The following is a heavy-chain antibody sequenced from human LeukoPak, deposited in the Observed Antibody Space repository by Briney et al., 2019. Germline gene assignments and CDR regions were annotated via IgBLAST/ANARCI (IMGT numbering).Heavy chain of an antibody. D-gene: IGHD2-8*01. Sequence: PGGSLRLSCAASGFTFSSYEMNWVRQAPGKGLEWVSYISSSGSTIYYADSVKGRFTISRDNAKNSLYLQMNSLRAEDTALYHCARDFGPALYCTNGVCPTPLDYWGQGTLVTVSS. V-gene: IGHV3-48*03. CDR1: GFTFSSYE. J-gene: IGHJ4*02. CDR3: ARDFGPALYCTNGVCPTPLDY. CDR2: ISSSGSTI.